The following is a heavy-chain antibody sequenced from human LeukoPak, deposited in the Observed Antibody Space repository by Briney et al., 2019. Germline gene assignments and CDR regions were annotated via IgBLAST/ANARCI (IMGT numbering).Heavy chain of an antibody. CDR3: ARSKKGELDY. CDR1: GLTFDDYG. V-gene: IGHV3-53*01. Sequence: GGSLRLSCAASGLTFDDYGMSWVRQAPGKGLEWVSVIYSGGSTYYADSVKGRFTISRDNSKNTLYLQMNSLRAEDTAVYYCARSKKGELDYWGQGTLVTVSS. D-gene: IGHD3-16*01. J-gene: IGHJ4*02. CDR2: IYSGGST.